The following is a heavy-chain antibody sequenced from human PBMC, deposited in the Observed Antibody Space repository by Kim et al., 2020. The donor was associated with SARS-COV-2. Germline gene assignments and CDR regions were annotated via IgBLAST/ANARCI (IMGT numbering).Heavy chain of an antibody. CDR1: GFTFSSYG. V-gene: IGHV3-30*18. Sequence: GGSLILSCAASGFTFSSYGMHWVRQAPGKGLEWVAVISYDGSNKYYADSVKGRFTISRDNSKNTLYLQMNSLRAEDTAVYYCAKDYKYYDFWSGYYNYYYYYGMDVWGQGTTVTVSS. J-gene: IGHJ6*02. D-gene: IGHD3-3*01. CDR3: AKDYKYYDFWSGYYNYYYYYGMDV. CDR2: ISYDGSNK.